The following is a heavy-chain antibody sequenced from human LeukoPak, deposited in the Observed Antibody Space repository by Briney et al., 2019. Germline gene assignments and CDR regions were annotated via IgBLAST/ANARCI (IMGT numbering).Heavy chain of an antibody. Sequence: GGSLRLSCAASGFTFSSYEMNWVRQAPGKGLEWVSYISSSGSTIYYADSVKGRFTISRDNARNSLYLQMNSLRAEDTAVYYCARDRDWNSGFDYWGQGTLVTVSS. J-gene: IGHJ4*02. D-gene: IGHD1-7*01. CDR1: GFTFSSYE. CDR2: ISSSGSTI. V-gene: IGHV3-48*03. CDR3: ARDRDWNSGFDY.